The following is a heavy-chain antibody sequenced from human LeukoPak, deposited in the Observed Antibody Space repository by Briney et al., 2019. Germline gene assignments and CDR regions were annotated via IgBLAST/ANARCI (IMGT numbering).Heavy chain of an antibody. V-gene: IGHV4-59*08. CDR3: ARHSRGGLWFGELVDY. J-gene: IGHJ4*02. CDR2: IYYSGST. Sequence: SETLSLTCTVSGGPISSYYWSWFRQPPGKGLEWIGYIYYSGSTNYNPSLKSRVTISVDTSKNQFSLKLSSVTAADTAVYYCARHSRGGLWFGELVDYWGQGTLVTVSS. CDR1: GGPISSYY. D-gene: IGHD3-10*01.